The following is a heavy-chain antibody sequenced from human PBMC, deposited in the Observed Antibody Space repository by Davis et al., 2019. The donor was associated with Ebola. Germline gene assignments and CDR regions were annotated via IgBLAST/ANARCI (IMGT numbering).Heavy chain of an antibody. Sequence: GGSLRLSCAASGFTFSSYSMNWVRQAPGKGLEWVSSISSSSSYIYYADSVKGRFTISRDNAKNSLYLQMNSLRAEDTAVYYCARGIHCRSTSCYPYYYYGMDVWGQGTTVTVSS. J-gene: IGHJ6*02. CDR1: GFTFSSYS. V-gene: IGHV3-21*01. CDR2: ISSSSSYI. D-gene: IGHD2-2*01. CDR3: ARGIHCRSTSCYPYYYYGMDV.